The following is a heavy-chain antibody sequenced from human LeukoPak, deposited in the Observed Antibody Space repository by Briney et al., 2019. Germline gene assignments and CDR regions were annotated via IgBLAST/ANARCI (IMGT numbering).Heavy chain of an antibody. CDR3: AREAPYYYDSSGYYSNLGY. J-gene: IGHJ4*02. CDR1: GYTFTSYA. V-gene: IGHV7-4-1*02. CDR2: INTNTGNP. Sequence: ASVKVSCKASGYTFTSYAMNWVRQAPGQGLEWMGWINTNTGNPTYAQGFTGRFVFSLDTSVSTAYLQISSLKAEDTAVYYCAREAPYYYDSSGYYSNLGYWGQGTLVTVSS. D-gene: IGHD3-22*01.